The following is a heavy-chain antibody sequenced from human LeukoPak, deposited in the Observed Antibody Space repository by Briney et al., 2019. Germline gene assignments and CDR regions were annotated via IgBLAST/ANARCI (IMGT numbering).Heavy chain of an antibody. CDR1: GGSFSGYY. Sequence: SETLSLTSAVYGGSFSGYYWSWIRQPPGKGLEWIGEINHSGSTNYNPSLKSRVTISVDTSKNQFSLKLSSVTAADTAVYYCARNQYSSSWYVDWGQGTLVTVSS. V-gene: IGHV4-34*01. CDR3: ARNQYSSSWYVD. D-gene: IGHD6-13*01. CDR2: INHSGST. J-gene: IGHJ4*02.